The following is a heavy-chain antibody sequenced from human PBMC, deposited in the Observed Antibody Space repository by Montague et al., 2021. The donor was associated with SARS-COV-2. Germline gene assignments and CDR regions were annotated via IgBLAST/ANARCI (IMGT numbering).Heavy chain of an antibody. CDR1: GASVGSSD. D-gene: IGHD1-14*01. V-gene: IGHV4-59*02. CDR2: FYSVGST. J-gene: IGHJ3*02. Sequence: SETLSLTCTVFGASVGSSDWGWIRQSPGKGLEWIGYFYSVGSTDYNPSLKSRATISRDTSKNQFSLKVRSVTAADTAVYYCAGETMTADAFDIWGQGTMVTVSS. CDR3: AGETMTADAFDI.